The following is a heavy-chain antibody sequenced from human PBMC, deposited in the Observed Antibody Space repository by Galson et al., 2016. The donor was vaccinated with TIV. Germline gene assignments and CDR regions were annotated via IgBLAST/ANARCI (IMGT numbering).Heavy chain of an antibody. CDR3: AKDRNTALDTYHYYYGMDV. V-gene: IGHV1-69*13. CDR1: GDTFTSYP. CDR2: IIPLFGTA. Sequence: SVKVSCKASGDTFTSYPFNWVRQAPGQGLDWMGGIIPLFGTANYAQKFQGRVTVTADESTSTVYLDLSSLRSEHTAVYYCAKDRNTALDTYHYYYGMDVWGQGTTVTLSS. J-gene: IGHJ6*02. D-gene: IGHD5-18*01.